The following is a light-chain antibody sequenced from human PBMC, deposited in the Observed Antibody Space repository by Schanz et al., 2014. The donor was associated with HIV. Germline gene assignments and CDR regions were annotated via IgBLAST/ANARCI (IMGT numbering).Light chain of an antibody. CDR1: SSNIGAGYD. CDR2: GNN. V-gene: IGLV1-40*01. Sequence: QSVLTQPPSVSGAPGQRVTISCAGSSSNIGAGYDVHWYHHLPGSAPKLLISGNNNRPSGVPDRFSGSKSGNTASLTVSGLQAEDEADYYCTSYAGNNIFVFGTGTKLTVL. J-gene: IGLJ1*01. CDR3: TSYAGNNIFV.